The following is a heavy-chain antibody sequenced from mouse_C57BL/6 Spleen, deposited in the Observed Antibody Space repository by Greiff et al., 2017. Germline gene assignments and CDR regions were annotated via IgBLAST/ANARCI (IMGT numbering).Heavy chain of an antibody. J-gene: IGHJ2*01. Sequence: QVQLQQPGAELVQPGASVKMSCKASGYTFTSYWITWVKQRPGQGLEWIGDIYPGSGSTNYNEKFKSKATLTVDTSTSTAYMQLSSLTSEDSAVYYCARGELGGDCFDYWGQGTTLTVSS. CDR2: IYPGSGST. D-gene: IGHD4-1*01. CDR1: GYTFTSYW. CDR3: ARGELGGDCFDY. V-gene: IGHV1-55*01.